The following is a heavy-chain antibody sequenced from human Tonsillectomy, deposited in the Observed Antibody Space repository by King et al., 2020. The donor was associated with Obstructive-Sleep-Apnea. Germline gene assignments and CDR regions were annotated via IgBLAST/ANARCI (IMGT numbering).Heavy chain of an antibody. CDR3: VRDAARTCTDGHSPPY. J-gene: IGHJ1*01. CDR1: GITLSNYW. D-gene: IGHD2-8*01. V-gene: IGHV3-74*01. CDR2: INSDGRRT. Sequence: VQLVESGGGLVQPGGSLRLSCAASGITLSNYWMHWVRQVPGKGLVWVSRINSDGRRTSNADYVKGRFTISRDNAKNMVYLQMNNLRAEDTAIYYCVRDAARTCTDGHSPPYWGQGTLVTVSS.